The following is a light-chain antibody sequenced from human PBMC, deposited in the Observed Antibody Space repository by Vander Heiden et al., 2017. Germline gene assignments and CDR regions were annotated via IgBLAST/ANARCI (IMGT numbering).Light chain of an antibody. CDR2: KDN. J-gene: IGLJ2*01. CDR1: ALPKQY. V-gene: IGLV3-25*03. CDR3: QSADSSGTYVV. Sequence: SNVLTQPPSVSVSPGQTARITCSGEALPKQYAYWYQQKPGQAPVLVIYKDNERPSGIPERFSGSSSGTTVTLTISGVQAEDEADYYCQSADSSGTYVVFGGGTKLTVL.